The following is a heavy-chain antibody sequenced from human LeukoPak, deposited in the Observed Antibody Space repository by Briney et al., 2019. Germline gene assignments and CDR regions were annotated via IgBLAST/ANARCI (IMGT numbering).Heavy chain of an antibody. D-gene: IGHD5-24*01. CDR2: ISGGGGST. CDR3: AREMATILSSIDF. V-gene: IGHV3-23*01. J-gene: IGHJ4*02. CDR1: GFTFSSYA. Sequence: GGSLRLSCAASGFTFSSYAMTWVRQAPGKGLEWVSVISGGGGSTYYADSVKGRFTISRDNSKNTLHLQVNSLRAEDTAVYYCAREMATILSSIDFWGQGTLVTVSS.